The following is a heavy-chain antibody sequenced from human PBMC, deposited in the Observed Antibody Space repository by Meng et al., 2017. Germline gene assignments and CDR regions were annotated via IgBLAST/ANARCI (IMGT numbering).Heavy chain of an antibody. Sequence: EARLGWTGGGLVHPGGCLALSCAASGFTVSSNYRVWARQAPGNGLEWVSFIYSGGSTYYADSVKGRFTISRDNSKNTLFLQMNSLRAEDPAVYYCLKGVVDRGVDHWGQGTLVTVSS. D-gene: IGHD3-10*01. CDR2: IYSGGST. J-gene: IGHJ4*02. V-gene: IGHV3-53*02. CDR1: GFTVSSNY. CDR3: LKGVVDRGVDH.